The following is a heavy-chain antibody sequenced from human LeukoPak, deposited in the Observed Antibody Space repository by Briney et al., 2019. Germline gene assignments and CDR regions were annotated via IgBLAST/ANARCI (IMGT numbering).Heavy chain of an antibody. Sequence: GGFLRLSCAASGFTFSDYYMDWVRQAPGKGLEWVGRIRNKANSYTTEYAASVKGRFTISRDDSKNSLYLQMNSLKTEDTAVYYCARDLAAQRGDYWGQGTLVTVSS. D-gene: IGHD6-13*01. V-gene: IGHV3-72*01. CDR2: IRNKANSYTT. CDR1: GFTFSDYY. CDR3: ARDLAAQRGDY. J-gene: IGHJ4*02.